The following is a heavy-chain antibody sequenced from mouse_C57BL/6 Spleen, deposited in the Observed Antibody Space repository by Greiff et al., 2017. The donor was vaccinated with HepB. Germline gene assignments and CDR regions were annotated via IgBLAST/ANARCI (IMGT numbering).Heavy chain of an antibody. CDR2: INPNNGGT. V-gene: IGHV1-22*01. J-gene: IGHJ3*01. D-gene: IGHD2-2*01. CDR3: ARRGDGYDGPPWFAY. CDR1: GYTFTDYN. Sequence: EVQLQQSGPELVKPGASVKMSCKASGYTFTDYNMHWVKQSHGKSLEWIGYINPNNGGTSYNQKFKGKATLTVNKSSSTAYMELRSLTSEDSAVYYCARRGDGYDGPPWFAYWGQGTLVTVSA.